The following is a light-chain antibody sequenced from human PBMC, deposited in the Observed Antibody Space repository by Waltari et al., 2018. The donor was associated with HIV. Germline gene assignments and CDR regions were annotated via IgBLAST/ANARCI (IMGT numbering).Light chain of an antibody. CDR1: NGEVGTYNL. CDR3: HSCTDPDTLV. V-gene: IGLV2-14*03. Sequence: QSALTQPASGSGSPGHSVPISCTGTNGEVGTYNLVSWYQQYPGRAPQLIIYDVISRPSGVSDRFPGPQFANTASLTISGLRADAEADYYCHSCTDPDTLVVGGGPKVTVL. CDR2: DVI. J-gene: IGLJ3*02.